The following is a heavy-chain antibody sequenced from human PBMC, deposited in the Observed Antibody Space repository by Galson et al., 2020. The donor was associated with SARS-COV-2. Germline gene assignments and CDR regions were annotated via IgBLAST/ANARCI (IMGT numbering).Heavy chain of an antibody. CDR2: IYHSGST. CDR3: ARVEPLYYYDMDV. J-gene: IGHJ6*02. CDR1: GYSISSGYY. D-gene: IGHD1-1*01. Sequence: SETLSLTCTVSGYSISSGYYWGWIRQPPGKGLEWIGSIYHSGSTYYNPSLKSRVTISVDTSKNQFSLKLSSVTAADTAVYYCARVEPLYYYDMDVWGQGTTVTVSS. V-gene: IGHV4-38-2*02.